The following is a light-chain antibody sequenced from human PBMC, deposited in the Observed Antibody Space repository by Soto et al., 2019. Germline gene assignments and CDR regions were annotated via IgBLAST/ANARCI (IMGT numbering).Light chain of an antibody. J-gene: IGKJ2*01. CDR1: QSVTTN. CDR2: GAS. CDR3: QQYDKWPFT. Sequence: EVVLTQSPASLSVFPGERVTLSCRASQSVTTNLAWYLQRPAQAPTLLIYGASTRAGGVSDRFSGGGSGTELTLTISSLQSGDSAVFYCQQYDKWPFTFGQGTRLEIK. V-gene: IGKV3-15*01.